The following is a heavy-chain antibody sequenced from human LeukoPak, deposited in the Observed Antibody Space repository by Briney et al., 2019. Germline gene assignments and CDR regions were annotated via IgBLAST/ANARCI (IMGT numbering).Heavy chain of an antibody. V-gene: IGHV3-23*01. D-gene: IGHD3-22*01. Sequence: PGGSLRLSCAASGFTFSSYAMSWVRQAPGKGLEWVSAISGSGGSTYYADSVKGRFTISRDNSKDTLYLQMNRLRAEDTAVYYCAKVWGNYYDSSGYYSDYWGQGTLVTVSS. CDR2: ISGSGGST. CDR3: AKVWGNYYDSSGYYSDY. J-gene: IGHJ4*02. CDR1: GFTFSSYA.